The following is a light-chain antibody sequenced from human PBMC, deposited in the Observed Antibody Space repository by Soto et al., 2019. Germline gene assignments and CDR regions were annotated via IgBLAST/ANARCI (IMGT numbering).Light chain of an antibody. Sequence: QSVLTQPPSASGTPGQRVTISCSGSSSNIGSGTVNWYQQLPGTAPKLLIYNNNQWPSGVPDRFSGSKSGTSASLAISGLQSEDEADYDCAAWDVSLNGLYVFGTGTKLTVL. CDR2: NNN. V-gene: IGLV1-44*01. J-gene: IGLJ1*01. CDR3: AAWDVSLNGLYV. CDR1: SSNIGSGT.